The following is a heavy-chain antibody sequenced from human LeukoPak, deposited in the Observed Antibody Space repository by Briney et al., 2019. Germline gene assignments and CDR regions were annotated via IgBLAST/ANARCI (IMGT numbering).Heavy chain of an antibody. Sequence: ASVKVSCTASGYTFTGYYMHWVRQAPGQGLEWMGWINPNSGGTNYAQKFQGRVTMTRDTSISTAYMELSRLRSDDTAVYYCARDRTRAGYSSGWYNEFDYWGQGTLVTVSS. J-gene: IGHJ4*02. D-gene: IGHD6-19*01. CDR2: INPNSGGT. CDR3: ARDRTRAGYSSGWYNEFDY. CDR1: GYTFTGYY. V-gene: IGHV1-2*02.